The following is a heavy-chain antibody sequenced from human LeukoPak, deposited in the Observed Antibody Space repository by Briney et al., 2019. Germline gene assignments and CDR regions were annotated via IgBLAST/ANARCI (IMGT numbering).Heavy chain of an antibody. D-gene: IGHD3-3*01. CDR3: AKDGYYDFWSGYLYYFDY. J-gene: IGHJ4*02. CDR1: GFTFSNYV. Sequence: GGSLRLSCAASGFTFSNYVMSWVRQAPGKGLEWVSVISGSGGSTYYADSVKGRFTISRDNSKNILYLQMNSLRAEDTAVYYCAKDGYYDFWSGYLYYFDYWGQGTLVTVSS. V-gene: IGHV3-23*01. CDR2: ISGSGGST.